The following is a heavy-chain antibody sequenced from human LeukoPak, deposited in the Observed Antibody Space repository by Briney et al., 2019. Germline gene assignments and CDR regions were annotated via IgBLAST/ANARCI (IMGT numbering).Heavy chain of an antibody. CDR2: ISGGGGTT. J-gene: IGHJ4*02. CDR3: AKRYEPVGTPTFKYALDH. D-gene: IGHD2-2*01. Sequence: GGSLRLSCAASGFTFSSHAMNWVRQAPGKWLERVSAISGGGGTTSYADSVKGRFTISRDNSKSTLYLQMNGLRAEDTAVYYFAKRYEPVGTPTFKYALDHWGQGTLVTVSS. CDR1: GFTFSSHA. V-gene: IGHV3-23*01.